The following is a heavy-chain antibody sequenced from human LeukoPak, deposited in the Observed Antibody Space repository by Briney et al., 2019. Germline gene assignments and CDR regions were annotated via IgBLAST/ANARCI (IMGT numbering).Heavy chain of an antibody. CDR3: ARGGSSGWHRNTPHAFDI. D-gene: IGHD6-19*01. Sequence: SETLSLTCIVSGGSISSYYWSWIRQPAGKGLEWIGRIYTSGSTNYNPSLKSRVTMSVDTSKNQFSLKLSSVTAADTAVYNCARGGSSGWHRNTPHAFDIWGQGTMVTVSS. CDR2: IYTSGST. CDR1: GGSISSYY. J-gene: IGHJ3*02. V-gene: IGHV4-4*07.